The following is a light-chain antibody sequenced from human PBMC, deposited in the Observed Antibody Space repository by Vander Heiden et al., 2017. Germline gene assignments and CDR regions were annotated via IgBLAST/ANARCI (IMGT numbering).Light chain of an antibody. J-gene: IGKJ1*01. CDR2: AAS. V-gene: IGKV1-39*01. CDR1: QSISNY. CDR3: QQSYSTPRT. Sequence: DIQMTHSPSTLSASVGDRVTITCRASQSISNYLNWYQQKPGKAPKLLIYAASSLQSGVPSRFSGSGYGTDFTLTISSLQPEDFATYYCQQSYSTPRTFGQGTKVEIK.